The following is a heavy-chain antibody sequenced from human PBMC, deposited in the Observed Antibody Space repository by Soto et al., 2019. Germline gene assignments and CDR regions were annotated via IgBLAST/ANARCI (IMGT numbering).Heavy chain of an antibody. CDR1: GGTFSSYA. Sequence: AASVKVSCKASGGTFSSYAISWVRQAPGQGLEWMGGIIPIFGTANYAQKFQGRVTITADESTSTAYMELSSLRSEDTAVYYCARDWNLGLYYFDYWGQGTLVTVSS. V-gene: IGHV1-69*13. J-gene: IGHJ4*02. CDR3: ARDWNLGLYYFDY. CDR2: IIPIFGTA. D-gene: IGHD1-7*01.